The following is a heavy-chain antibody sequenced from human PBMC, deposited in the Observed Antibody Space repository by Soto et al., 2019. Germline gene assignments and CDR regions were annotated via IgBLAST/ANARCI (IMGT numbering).Heavy chain of an antibody. CDR1: GFTFSSYG. D-gene: IGHD2-2*01. V-gene: IGHV3-30*18. J-gene: IGHJ6*02. CDR3: AKVTGYCSSSSCSRDYYYYYGLDV. Sequence: GGSLRLSCAASGFTFSSYGMHWVRQAPGKGLEWVAVISYDGGNKYYGDSVKGRFTISRDNPKNTLYLQMNSLRTEDTAVYYCAKVTGYCSSSSCSRDYYYYYGLDVWGQGTTVTVSS. CDR2: ISYDGGNK.